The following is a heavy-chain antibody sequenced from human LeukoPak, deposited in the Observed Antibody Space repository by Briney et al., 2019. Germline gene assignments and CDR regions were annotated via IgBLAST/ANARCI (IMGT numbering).Heavy chain of an antibody. CDR3: ARDVSSSTRAFDI. D-gene: IGHD2-15*01. J-gene: IGHJ3*02. V-gene: IGHV3-48*03. CDR1: GFTLSTYE. CDR2: TSSSDSAT. Sequence: GGSLRLSCAASGFTLSTYEMTWVRQAPGKGLEWVSFTSSSDSATFYADSVRGRFTIFRNTAKNSLYLQMNNLRGEDTAVYYCARDVSSSTRAFDIWGQGTMVAVS.